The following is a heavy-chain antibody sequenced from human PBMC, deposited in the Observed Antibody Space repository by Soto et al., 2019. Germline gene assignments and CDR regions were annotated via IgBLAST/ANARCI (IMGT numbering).Heavy chain of an antibody. CDR3: ANTYCSGGSCYPFYFDY. D-gene: IGHD2-15*01. Sequence: QVQLVESGGGVVQPEKSLRLSCAASGFTFNSYGMHWVRQAPGKGLEWVAVISYDGSIKYYADSVKGRFTISRDNSKNTLYLQTNSLRADDMAVYYCANTYCSGGSCYPFYFDYWGQGTLVTVSS. CDR1: GFTFNSYG. J-gene: IGHJ4*02. V-gene: IGHV3-30*18. CDR2: ISYDGSIK.